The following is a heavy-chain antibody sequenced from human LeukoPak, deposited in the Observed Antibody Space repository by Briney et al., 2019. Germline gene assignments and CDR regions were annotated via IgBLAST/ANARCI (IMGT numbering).Heavy chain of an antibody. V-gene: IGHV3-30*18. CDR2: ISYDGSNK. CDR1: GFTFSSYS. CDR3: AKNQVYYYYGMDV. J-gene: IGHJ6*02. Sequence: GSLRLSCAASGFTFSSYSMNWVRQAPGKGLEWVAVISYDGSNKYFADSVKGRFTISRDNSKNTLYLQMNSLRAEDTAVYYCAKNQVYYYYGMDVWGQGTTVTVSS.